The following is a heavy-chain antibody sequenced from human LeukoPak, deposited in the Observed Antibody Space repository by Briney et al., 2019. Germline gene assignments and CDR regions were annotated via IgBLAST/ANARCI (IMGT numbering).Heavy chain of an antibody. CDR2: IWFDGNNK. Sequence: GGSLKLSCAASGFSFSSYWMSWVRQAPGKGLEWVAVIWFDGNNKYYVDSVKGRFTISRDNSRNTLYLQMNSLRAEDTAVYYCVKDLGHSSGWYPLGYWGQGTLVTVSS. V-gene: IGHV3-33*06. CDR1: GFSFSSYW. J-gene: IGHJ4*02. D-gene: IGHD6-19*01. CDR3: VKDLGHSSGWYPLGY.